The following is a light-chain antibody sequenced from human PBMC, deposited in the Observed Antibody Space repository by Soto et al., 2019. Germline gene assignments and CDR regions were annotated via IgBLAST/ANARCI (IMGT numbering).Light chain of an antibody. CDR3: SSYTSSSTHNYV. J-gene: IGLJ1*01. Sequence: QSVLTQPASVSGSPGQSITISCTGTSSDVGGYNYVSWYQQHPGKVPKLMIYDVSNRPSGVSNRFSGSKSGNTASLTISGLQAEDEADYYCSSYTSSSTHNYVFGTGTKVTVL. V-gene: IGLV2-14*01. CDR2: DVS. CDR1: SSDVGGYNY.